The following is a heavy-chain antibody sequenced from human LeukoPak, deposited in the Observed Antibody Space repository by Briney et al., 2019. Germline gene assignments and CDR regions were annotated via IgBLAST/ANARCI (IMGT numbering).Heavy chain of an antibody. D-gene: IGHD2/OR15-2a*01. CDR3: VTFYETY. Sequence: GGSLRLSCAASGTYWMHWVRQAPGKGLVWVSHINSDGSWTGYADSVKGRFTISKDNATNTVSLQMNNLRAEDTAVYYCVTFYETYWGRGTLVTVSS. CDR2: INSDGSWT. CDR1: GTYW. V-gene: IGHV3-74*01. J-gene: IGHJ4*02.